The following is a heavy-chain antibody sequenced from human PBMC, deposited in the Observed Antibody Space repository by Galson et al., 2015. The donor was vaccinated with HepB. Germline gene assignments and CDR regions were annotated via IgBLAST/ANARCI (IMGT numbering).Heavy chain of an antibody. Sequence: SLRLSCAASGFTFSSHWMHWVRQPPGKGLVWVSRINSDGSNTNYADSVKGRFTISRDNAKNTLYLQMNSLRAEDTAVYYCARRDYYDNSGYYFWGQGTLVTVSS. CDR1: GFTFSSHW. V-gene: IGHV3-74*01. D-gene: IGHD3-22*01. J-gene: IGHJ4*02. CDR2: INSDGSNT. CDR3: ARRDYYDNSGYYF.